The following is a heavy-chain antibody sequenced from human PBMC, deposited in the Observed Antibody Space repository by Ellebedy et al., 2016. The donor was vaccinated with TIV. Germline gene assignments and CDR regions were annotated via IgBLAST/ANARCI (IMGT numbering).Heavy chain of an antibody. CDR1: GFTFSSYA. CDR3: AKVKWLRSPGADY. V-gene: IGHV3-23*01. D-gene: IGHD5-12*01. J-gene: IGHJ4*02. Sequence: GESLKISCAASGFTFSSYAMHSVRQAPGKGLEWVSAISGSGGSTYYADSVKGRFTISRDNSKNTLYLQMNSLRAEDTAVYYCAKVKWLRSPGADYWGQGTLVTVSS. CDR2: ISGSGGST.